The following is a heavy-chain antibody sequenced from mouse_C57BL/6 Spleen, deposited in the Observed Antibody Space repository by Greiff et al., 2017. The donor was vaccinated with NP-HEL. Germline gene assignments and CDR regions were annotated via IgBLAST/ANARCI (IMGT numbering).Heavy chain of an antibody. CDR3: ARPHYYDYDVNNAMDY. CDR2: ISSGSSTI. Sequence: EVQRVESGGGLVKPGGSLKLSCAASGFTFSDYGMHWVRQAPEKGLEWVAYISSGSSTIYYADTVKGRFTISRDNAKNTLFLQMTSLRSEDTAMYYCARPHYYDYDVNNAMDYWGQGTSVTVSS. CDR1: GFTFSDYG. D-gene: IGHD2-4*01. J-gene: IGHJ4*01. V-gene: IGHV5-17*01.